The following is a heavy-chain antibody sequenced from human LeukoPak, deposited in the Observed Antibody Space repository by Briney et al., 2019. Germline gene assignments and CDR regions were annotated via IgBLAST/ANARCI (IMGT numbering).Heavy chain of an antibody. J-gene: IGHJ4*02. D-gene: IGHD5-12*01. Sequence: SETLSLTCTVSGGSISSYYWSWIRQPPGKGLEWIGCIYYSGSTNYNPSLKSRVTISVDTSKNQFSLKLSSVTAADTAVYYCARDHGATIDYWGQGTLITVSS. CDR2: IYYSGST. CDR3: ARDHGATIDY. V-gene: IGHV4-59*01. CDR1: GGSISSYY.